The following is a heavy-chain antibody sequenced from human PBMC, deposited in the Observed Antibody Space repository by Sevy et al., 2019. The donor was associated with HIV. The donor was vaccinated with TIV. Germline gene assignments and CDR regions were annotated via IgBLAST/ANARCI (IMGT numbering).Heavy chain of an antibody. CDR3: ARDSGYSFDY. CDR2: ISSSSSNM. V-gene: IGHV3-48*02. Sequence: GGSLRLSCAASGFSFSSYSMNWVRQAPGKGLECVSYISSSSSNMYYADSVKGRFTISRDNAKNSLYLQMNSLRDEDTAVYYCARDSGYSFDYWGQGILVTVSS. CDR1: GFSFSSYS. D-gene: IGHD5-18*01. J-gene: IGHJ4*02.